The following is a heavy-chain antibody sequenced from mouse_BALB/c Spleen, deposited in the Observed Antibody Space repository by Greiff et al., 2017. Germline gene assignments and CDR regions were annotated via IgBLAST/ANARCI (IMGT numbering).Heavy chain of an antibody. V-gene: IGHV1-18*01. D-gene: IGHD1-1*01. CDR1: GYTFTDYN. CDR3: AREGVLRSYYFDY. J-gene: IGHJ2*01. Sequence: VQLQQSGPELVKPGASVKIPCKASGYTFTDYNMDWVKQSHGKSLEWIGDINPNNGGTIYNQKFKGKATLTVDKSSSTAYMELRSLTSEDTAVYYCAREGVLRSYYFDYWGQGTTLTVSS. CDR2: INPNNGGT.